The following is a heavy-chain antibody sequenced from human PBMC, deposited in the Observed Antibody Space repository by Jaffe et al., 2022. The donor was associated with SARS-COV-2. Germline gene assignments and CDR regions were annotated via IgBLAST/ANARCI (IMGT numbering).Heavy chain of an antibody. CDR1: GYTFTGYY. D-gene: IGHD1-26*01. V-gene: IGHV1-2*02. J-gene: IGHJ4*02. CDR3: ARADPWATIGVSFDY. Sequence: QVQLVQSGAEVKKPGASVKVSCKASGYTFTGYYMHWVRQAPGQGLEWMGWINPNSGGTNYAQKFQGRVTMTRDTSISTAYMELSRLRSDDTAVYYCARADPWATIGVSFDYWGQGTLVTVSS. CDR2: INPNSGGT.